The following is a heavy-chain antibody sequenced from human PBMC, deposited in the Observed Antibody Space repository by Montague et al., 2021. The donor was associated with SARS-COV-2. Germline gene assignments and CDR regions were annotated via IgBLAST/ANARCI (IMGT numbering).Heavy chain of an antibody. CDR1: GDSISSGYFY. D-gene: IGHD2-2*01. J-gene: IGHJ5*01. Sequence: SETLSLTCTVSGDSISSGYFYWGWIRQPPGKGLEWVGTIHYSGITYYNPSLKSRVTISVDTSRNQLSLKLSSVTAADTAIYYCARHLAISGPAAVSDSWGQGTLVTVSS. V-gene: IGHV4-39*01. CDR3: ARHLAISGPAAVSDS. CDR2: IHYSGIT.